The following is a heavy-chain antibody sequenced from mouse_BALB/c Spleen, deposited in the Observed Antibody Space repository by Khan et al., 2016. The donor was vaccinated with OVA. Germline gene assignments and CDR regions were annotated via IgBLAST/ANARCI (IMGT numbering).Heavy chain of an antibody. D-gene: IGHD1-1*01. CDR2: IYPGNGDT. Sequence: QVQLQQSGAELVKPGASVKMSCKASGYTFTSYNMHWVKQTPGQGLEWIGAIYPGNGDTSYNQKFKGKATLTADKSSSTAYMQLSSLTSEDSAVYYWARGEDDDGSRGAWFAYWGQGTLVTVSA. CDR3: ARGEDDDGSRGAWFAY. J-gene: IGHJ3*01. V-gene: IGHV1-12*01. CDR1: GYTFTSYN.